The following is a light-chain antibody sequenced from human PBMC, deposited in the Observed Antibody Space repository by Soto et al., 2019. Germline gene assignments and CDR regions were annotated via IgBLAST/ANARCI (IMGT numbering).Light chain of an antibody. J-gene: IGLJ2*01. Sequence: QSALTQPASVSGSPGQSITISCSGASSDIGAYDYVSWYQQHPGKAPKLMIYEVTHRPSGVSNRFSASKSGNTASLTISGLQTEDEAYYYCSSYTRSSTLVFGGGTQLTVL. CDR1: SSDIGAYDY. CDR2: EVT. V-gene: IGLV2-14*01. CDR3: SSYTRSSTLV.